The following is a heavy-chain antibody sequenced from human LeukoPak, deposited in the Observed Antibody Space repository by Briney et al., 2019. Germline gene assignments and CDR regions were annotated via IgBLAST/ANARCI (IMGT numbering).Heavy chain of an antibody. V-gene: IGHV3-48*03. Sequence: QPGGSLRLSCAASGFTFSSYEMNWVRQAPGKGLEWVSYISSSGSTIYYADSVKGRFTISRDNAKNSLYLQMNTLRVEDTAVYFCARPEVVGGTYYYYYYMDVWGKGTTVTVSS. J-gene: IGHJ6*03. D-gene: IGHD2-15*01. CDR3: ARPEVVGGTYYYYYYMDV. CDR2: ISSSGSTI. CDR1: GFTFSSYE.